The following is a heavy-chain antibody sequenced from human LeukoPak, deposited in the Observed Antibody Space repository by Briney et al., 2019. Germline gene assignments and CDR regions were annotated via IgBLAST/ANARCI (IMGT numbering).Heavy chain of an antibody. J-gene: IGHJ6*02. CDR3: ARDELNDFWSGYWVYYYYYGMDV. CDR1: GYTFTSYG. V-gene: IGHV1-18*01. CDR2: ISAYNGNT. D-gene: IGHD3-3*01. Sequence: ASVKVSCKASGYTFTSYGISWVRQAPGQGLEWMGWISAYNGNTNYAQKLQGRVTMITDTSTSTAYMELRSLRSDDTAVYYCARDELNDFWSGYWVYYYYYGMDVWGQGTTVTVSS.